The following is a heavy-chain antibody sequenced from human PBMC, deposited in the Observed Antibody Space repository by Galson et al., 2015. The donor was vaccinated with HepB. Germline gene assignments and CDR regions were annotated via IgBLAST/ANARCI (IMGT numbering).Heavy chain of an antibody. CDR1: GFTYQNFG. CDR3: ARSLGIGIDF. V-gene: IGHV3-33*08. D-gene: IGHD2-21*01. Sequence: PLRLACAASGFTYQNFGMHWVRQAQGKGLEWVAVIWHDGGKKYYADAVKGRVTVSRDKHENTLSLQMNSLRVEDTATYFCARSLGIGIDFWGQGSLVIVSS. CDR2: IWHDGGKK. J-gene: IGHJ4*02.